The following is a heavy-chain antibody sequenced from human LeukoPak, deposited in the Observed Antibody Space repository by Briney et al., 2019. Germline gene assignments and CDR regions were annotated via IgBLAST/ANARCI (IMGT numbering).Heavy chain of an antibody. CDR2: IHSSGDT. V-gene: IGHV3-53*01. Sequence: GGSLRLSCAASGLTGSHNYVSWVRQAPGKGLEWVSAIHSSGDTCYADSVKGRFTISRDTSKNTLYLQINSLRVEDTAVYYCIVFGDSNHRGQGTLVTVSS. J-gene: IGHJ4*02. D-gene: IGHD4-17*01. CDR3: IVFGDSNH. CDR1: GLTGSHNY.